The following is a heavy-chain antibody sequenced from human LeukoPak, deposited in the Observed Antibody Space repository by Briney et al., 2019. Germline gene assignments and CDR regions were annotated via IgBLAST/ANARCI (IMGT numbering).Heavy chain of an antibody. CDR3: ASIDVGYSSSWFLRTPIDY. Sequence: PSETLSLTCAVYGGSFSGYYWSWIRQPPGKGLEWIGEINHSGSTNYNPSLKSRVTISVDTSKNQFSLKLSSVTAADTAVYYCASIDVGYSSSWFLRTPIDYWGQGTLVTVSP. V-gene: IGHV4-34*01. CDR1: GGSFSGYY. D-gene: IGHD6-13*01. J-gene: IGHJ4*02. CDR2: INHSGST.